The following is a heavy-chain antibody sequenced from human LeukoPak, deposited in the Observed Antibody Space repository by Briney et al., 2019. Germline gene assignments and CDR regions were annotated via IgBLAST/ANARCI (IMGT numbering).Heavy chain of an antibody. J-gene: IGHJ4*02. CDR2: ISYDGSNK. CDR1: GFTFSSYA. CDR3: AKDYCGGDCYYPMYYFDY. Sequence: GGSLRLSCAASGFTFSSYAMHWVRQAPGKGLEWVAVISYDGSNKYYADSVKGRFTISRDNSKNTLYLQMNSLRAEDTAVYYCAKDYCGGDCYYPMYYFDYWGQGTLVTVSS. V-gene: IGHV3-30*04. D-gene: IGHD2-21*02.